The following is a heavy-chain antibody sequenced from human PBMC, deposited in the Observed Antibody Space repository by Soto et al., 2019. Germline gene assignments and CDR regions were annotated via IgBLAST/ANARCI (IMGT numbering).Heavy chain of an antibody. J-gene: IGHJ5*02. V-gene: IGHV4-39*01. CDR2: MKHSGTT. CDR3: TRYSGSSGWLDP. Sequence: PSGTLSLTCTVAGDSISSGNYYWGWIRQSPGKGLEWIGIMKHSGTTYCHPSLRSRVTIPVDTSQNQFSLRLTSVTAADTAVYYCTRYSGSSGWLDPWGLGTLVTVSS. CDR1: GDSISSGNYY. D-gene: IGHD6-6*01.